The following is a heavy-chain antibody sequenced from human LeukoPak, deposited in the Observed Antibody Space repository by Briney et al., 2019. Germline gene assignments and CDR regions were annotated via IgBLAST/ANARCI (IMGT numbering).Heavy chain of an antibody. CDR3: ARVRGYSSSSYYYYYYMDV. V-gene: IGHV4-59*01. D-gene: IGHD6-6*01. Sequence: PSETLSLTCTVSGGSISSCYWSWIRQPPGKGLEWIGYIYYSGSTNYNPSLKSRVTISVDTSKNQFSLKLSSVTAADTAVYYCARVRGYSSSSYYYYYYMDVWGKGTTVTVSS. CDR1: GGSISSCY. CDR2: IYYSGST. J-gene: IGHJ6*03.